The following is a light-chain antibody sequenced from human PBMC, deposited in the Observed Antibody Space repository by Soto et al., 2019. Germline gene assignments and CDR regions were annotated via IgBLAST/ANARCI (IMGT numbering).Light chain of an antibody. CDR1: QSVSSY. V-gene: IGKV3-11*01. Sequence: EIVLTQSPATLSLSPGERATLSCRASQSVSSYLAWYQQKPGQAPRLLIYDASNRATGIPARFSGSGSGTDFTLTIRSLEPEDFAVYYCQQRINWPWTFGQGTKV. CDR3: QQRINWPWT. J-gene: IGKJ1*01. CDR2: DAS.